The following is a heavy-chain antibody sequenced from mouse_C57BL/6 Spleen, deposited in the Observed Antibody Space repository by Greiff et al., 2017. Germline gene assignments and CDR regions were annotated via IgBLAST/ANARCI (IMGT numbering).Heavy chain of an antibody. J-gene: IGHJ4*01. CDR2: IHPNSGST. D-gene: IGHD3-1*01. CDR3: ARSGGYYAMDY. V-gene: IGHV1-64*01. CDR1: GYTFTSYW. Sequence: QVQLQQPGAELVKPGASVKLSCKASGYTFTSYWMHWVKQRPGQGLEWIGMIHPNSGSTNYNEKFKSKATLTVDKSSSTAYMQLSSLTSEDSAVYYGARSGGYYAMDYWGQGTSVTVSS.